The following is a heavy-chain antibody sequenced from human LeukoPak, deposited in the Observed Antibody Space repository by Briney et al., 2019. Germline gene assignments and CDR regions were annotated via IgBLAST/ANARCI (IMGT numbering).Heavy chain of an antibody. Sequence: GGSLRLSCAASGFTVSNNYMSWVRQAPGKGLEWVAVISYDGSNKYYADSVKGRFTISRDNSKNTLYLQMNSLRAEDTAVYYCARDLEGYCSGGSCYDNYFDYWGQGTLVTVSS. CDR3: ARDLEGYCSGGSCYDNYFDY. V-gene: IGHV3-30-3*01. D-gene: IGHD2-15*01. J-gene: IGHJ4*02. CDR1: GFTVSNNY. CDR2: ISYDGSNK.